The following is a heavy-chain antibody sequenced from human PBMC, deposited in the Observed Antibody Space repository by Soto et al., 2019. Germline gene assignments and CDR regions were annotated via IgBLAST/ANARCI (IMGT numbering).Heavy chain of an antibody. J-gene: IGHJ4*02. D-gene: IGHD2-2*01. CDR3: AKVREYCSSTSCPYCFDY. Sequence: GGSLRLSCAASGFTFSSYAMSWVRQAPGKGLEWVSAISGSGGSTYYADSVKGRFTISRDNSKNTLYLQMNSLRAEDTAVYYCAKVREYCSSTSCPYCFDYWGQGTLVTVSS. V-gene: IGHV3-23*01. CDR1: GFTFSSYA. CDR2: ISGSGGST.